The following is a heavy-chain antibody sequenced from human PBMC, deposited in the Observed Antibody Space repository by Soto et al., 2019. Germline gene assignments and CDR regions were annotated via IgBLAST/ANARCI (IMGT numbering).Heavy chain of an antibody. CDR3: ARDKPHTMVRGVHESYYYGMDV. D-gene: IGHD3-10*01. V-gene: IGHV4-61*01. Sequence: PSETLSLTCTVSGGSVSSGSYYWSWIRQPPGKGLEWIGYIYYSGSTNYNPSLKSRVTISVDTSKNQFSLKLSSVTAADTAVYYCARDKPHTMVRGVHESYYYGMDVWGQGTTVTVSS. CDR2: IYYSGST. J-gene: IGHJ6*02. CDR1: GGSVSSGSYY.